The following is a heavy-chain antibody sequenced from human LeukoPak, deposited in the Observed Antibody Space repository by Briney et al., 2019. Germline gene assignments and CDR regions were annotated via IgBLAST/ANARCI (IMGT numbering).Heavy chain of an antibody. Sequence: SETLSLTCTVSGDSISSSNYFWGWIRQPPGKGLEWIGSMFYYGSTYYNASLKSRVTISLDTSKKQFSLKLRSVTAADTAVYYCARDQDYYGSGSYHDYWGQGTLVTVSS. V-gene: IGHV4-39*07. J-gene: IGHJ4*02. CDR2: MFYYGST. CDR3: ARDQDYYGSGSYHDY. D-gene: IGHD3-10*01. CDR1: GDSISSSNYF.